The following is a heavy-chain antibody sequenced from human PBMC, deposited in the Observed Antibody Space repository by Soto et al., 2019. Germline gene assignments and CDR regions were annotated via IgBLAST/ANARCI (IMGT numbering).Heavy chain of an antibody. CDR2: VYHTGST. CDR1: GGSISSTNW. D-gene: IGHD2-15*01. CDR3: ATLPPRIVVVVLPIPS. Sequence: QVQLQQPGPRLARPSGTLSLTCVVSGGSISSTNWWTWVRQTPGKGLEWIGEVYHTGSTKYNPSLKNRVTISLDKSNNPFSLNLKSVTAADTAVYYCATLPPRIVVVVLPIPSWGQGTLVTVSS. V-gene: IGHV4-4*02. J-gene: IGHJ4*02.